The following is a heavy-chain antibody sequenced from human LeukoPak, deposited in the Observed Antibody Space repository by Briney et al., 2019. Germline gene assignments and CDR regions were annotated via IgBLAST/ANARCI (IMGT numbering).Heavy chain of an antibody. J-gene: IGHJ6*03. D-gene: IGHD6-19*01. CDR1: GGSISSYF. Sequence: SETLSLTCTVSGGSISSYFWTWIRQPPGKGLEWIGYIYYSGSTNYNPSLKSRVTISVDTSKNQFSLKLSSVTAADTAVYYCARVSSSGWTGYYYYMDVWGKGTTVTISS. V-gene: IGHV4-59*01. CDR2: IYYSGST. CDR3: ARVSSSGWTGYYYYMDV.